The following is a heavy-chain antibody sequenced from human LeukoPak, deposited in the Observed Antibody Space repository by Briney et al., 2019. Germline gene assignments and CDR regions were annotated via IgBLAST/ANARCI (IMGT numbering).Heavy chain of an antibody. CDR3: ARDLSSVYATNWFDP. D-gene: IGHD2-8*01. Sequence: GGSLRLSCAASGFTFSSYSMNWVRQAPGKGLEWVSSISSGNSYIYYADSVKGRFTISRDNAKNSLYLQMNSLRAEDTAVYYCARDLSSVYATNWFDPRGQGTLVTVSS. CDR2: ISSGNSYI. CDR1: GFTFSSYS. V-gene: IGHV3-21*01. J-gene: IGHJ5*02.